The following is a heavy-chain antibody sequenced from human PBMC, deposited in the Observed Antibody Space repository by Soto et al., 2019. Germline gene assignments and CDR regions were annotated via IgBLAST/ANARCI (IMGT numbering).Heavy chain of an antibody. CDR1: GGTFSSYA. Sequence: QVQLVQSGAEVKKPGSSVKVSCKASGGTFSSYAISWVRQAPGQGLEWMGGIIPIFGTANYAQKFQGRVTITADKSTSTAYMELSSLRSEDTAVYYCARDPMVRGVIAPSLYNWFDPWGQGTLVTVSS. CDR2: IIPIFGTA. D-gene: IGHD3-10*01. V-gene: IGHV1-69*06. CDR3: ARDPMVRGVIAPSLYNWFDP. J-gene: IGHJ5*02.